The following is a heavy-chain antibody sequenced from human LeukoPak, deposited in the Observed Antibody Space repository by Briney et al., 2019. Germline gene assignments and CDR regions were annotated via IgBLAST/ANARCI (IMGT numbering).Heavy chain of an antibody. CDR1: GGTFSSYA. CDR2: IIPILGIA. V-gene: IGHV1-69*04. J-gene: IGHJ5*02. CDR3: ARGYYDSSGYLVPDRFDP. D-gene: IGHD3-22*01. Sequence: SVKVSCKASGGTFSSYAISWVRQAPGQGLEWMGRIIPILGIANYAQKFQGRVTITADKSTSTAYMELSSLRSEDTAVYYCARGYYDSSGYLVPDRFDPWGQGTLVTVSS.